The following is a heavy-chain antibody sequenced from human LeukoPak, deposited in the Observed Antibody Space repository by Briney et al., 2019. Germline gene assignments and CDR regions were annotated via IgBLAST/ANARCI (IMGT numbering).Heavy chain of an antibody. D-gene: IGHD6-13*01. V-gene: IGHV5-51*01. CDR3: ARAEGGSSSWYSSFDY. J-gene: IGHJ4*02. CDR2: IYPGDSDT. CDR1: GYSFTSHW. Sequence: GESLKISGKGSGYSFTSHWIGWVRQMPGKGLEWMGIIYPGDSDTRYSTSFQGQVTISADNSISTAYLQWSSLKASDTAMYSCARAEGGSSSWYSSFDYWGQGTLVTVSS.